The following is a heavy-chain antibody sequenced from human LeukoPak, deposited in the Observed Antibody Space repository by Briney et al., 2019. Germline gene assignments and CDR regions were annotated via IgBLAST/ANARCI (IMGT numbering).Heavy chain of an antibody. V-gene: IGHV3-33*01. CDR2: IWYDGSNK. CDR1: GFTFSSYG. D-gene: IGHD6-13*01. CDR3: ARDFVAAPTV. Sequence: PGRSLRLSCAASGFTFSSYGMHWVRQAPGKGLEWVALIWYDGSNKYYADSVKGRFTISRDNSKNTPYLQMHSLRAEDTAVYYCARDFVAAPTVWGQGTTVTVSS. J-gene: IGHJ6*02.